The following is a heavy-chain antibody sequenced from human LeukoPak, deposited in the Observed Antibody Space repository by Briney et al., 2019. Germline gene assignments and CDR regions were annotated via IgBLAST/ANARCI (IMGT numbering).Heavy chain of an antibody. V-gene: IGHV3-30*02. CDR1: GFTFRSYG. Sequence: GGSLRLSCAASGFTFRSYGMYWVRQAPGKGLEWVALMQYDGTNKYYADSVKGRFTISRDNSKNTLYLQMNSLRAEDTAVYYCAKSVEFGNLDYWGQGTLVTVSS. CDR3: AKSVEFGNLDY. D-gene: IGHD3-10*01. J-gene: IGHJ4*02. CDR2: MQYDGTNK.